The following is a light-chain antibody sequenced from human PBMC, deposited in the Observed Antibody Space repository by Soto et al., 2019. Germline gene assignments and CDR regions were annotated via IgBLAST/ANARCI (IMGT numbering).Light chain of an antibody. Sequence: DILMTQSPSSLSASVGDRVTITCRPSESISGNLNWYQQTPGKAPKLLIFTASTLQSGVPSRFSGSGSGTDFTLTISGLQREDFATYFCQQTYSSPHTFGQGTKLEIK. CDR3: QQTYSSPHT. CDR2: TAS. V-gene: IGKV1-39*01. J-gene: IGKJ2*01. CDR1: ESISGN.